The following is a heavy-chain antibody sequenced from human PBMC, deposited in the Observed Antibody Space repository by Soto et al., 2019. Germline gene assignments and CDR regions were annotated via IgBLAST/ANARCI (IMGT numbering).Heavy chain of an antibody. V-gene: IGHV2-5*01. CDR3: AHRRNIQSTAAGTAFDY. CDR2: IYWNDDK. CDR1: GFSLSPSGVG. Sequence: SGPTLVKPTQTLTLTCTFSGFSLSPSGVGVGWIRQPPGKALEWLALIYWNDDKRYSPPLKSRLTITKDTSKNQVVLTMTNMDPVDTATYYCAHRRNIQSTAAGTAFDYWGQGTLVTVSS. D-gene: IGHD6-13*01. J-gene: IGHJ4*02.